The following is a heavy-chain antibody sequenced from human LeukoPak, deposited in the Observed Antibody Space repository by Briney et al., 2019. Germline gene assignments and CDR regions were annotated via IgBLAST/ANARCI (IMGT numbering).Heavy chain of an antibody. Sequence: ASVKVSCKASGYTFTGYYMHWLRQAPGQGLEWMGWINPNSGGTNYAQKFQGRVTMTRDTSISTAYMELSRLRSDDTAVYYCARDLAGYSSSRDFDYWGQGTLVTVSS. CDR3: ARDLAGYSSSRDFDY. V-gene: IGHV1-2*02. CDR1: GYTFTGYY. CDR2: INPNSGGT. D-gene: IGHD6-13*01. J-gene: IGHJ4*02.